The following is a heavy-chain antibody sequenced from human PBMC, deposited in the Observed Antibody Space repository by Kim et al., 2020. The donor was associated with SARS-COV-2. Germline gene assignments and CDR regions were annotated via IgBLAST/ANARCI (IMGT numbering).Heavy chain of an antibody. CDR2: IYYSGST. CDR1: GGSISSGGYY. D-gene: IGHD5-12*01. Sequence: SETLSLTCTVSGGSISSGGYYWSWIRQHPGKGLEWIGYIYYSGSTYYNPSLKSRVTISVDTSKNQFSLKLSSVTAADTAVYYCARGGGGYSGYADWGQGTLVTVSS. CDR3: ARGGGGYSGYAD. V-gene: IGHV4-31*03. J-gene: IGHJ4*02.